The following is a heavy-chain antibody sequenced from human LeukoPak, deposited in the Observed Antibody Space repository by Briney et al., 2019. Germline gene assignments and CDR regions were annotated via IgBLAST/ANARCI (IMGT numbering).Heavy chain of an antibody. CDR1: GGSISSYY. Sequence: KPSETLSLTCTVSGGSISSYYWSWIRQPPGKGLEWIGYIYYSGSTNYNPSLKSRVTISVDTSKNQFSLKLSSVTAADTAVYYCARATSYDFWSGYYFPVGYWGQGTLVTVSS. J-gene: IGHJ4*02. V-gene: IGHV4-59*01. D-gene: IGHD3-3*01. CDR2: IYYSGST. CDR3: ARATSYDFWSGYYFPVGY.